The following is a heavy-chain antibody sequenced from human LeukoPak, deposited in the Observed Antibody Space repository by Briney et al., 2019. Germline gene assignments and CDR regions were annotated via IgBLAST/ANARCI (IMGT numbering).Heavy chain of an antibody. CDR3: ARDPKSAVAADWFDP. V-gene: IGHV4-39*07. CDR1: DGSISSGSYY. CDR2: IYYSGIT. D-gene: IGHD6-19*01. J-gene: IGHJ5*01. Sequence: SETLSLTCTVSDGSISSGSYYWGWIRQPPGKGLEWIGSIYYSGITYYNPSLESRVTISIDTSNNQFSLTLSSVTAADTAFYYCARDPKSAVAADWFDPWGQGTLVTVSS.